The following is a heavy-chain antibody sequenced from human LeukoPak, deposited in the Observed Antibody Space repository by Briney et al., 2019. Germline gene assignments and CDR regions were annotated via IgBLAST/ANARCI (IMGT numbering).Heavy chain of an antibody. D-gene: IGHD3-3*01. CDR1: GFTFSSYW. Sequence: GGSLRLSCAASGFTFSSYWMSWVRQAPGKGLEWVANIKQDGSEKYYVDSVKGRFTISRDNSKNTLYLQMNSLRAEDTAVYYCAKDFSPRGYYYFDYWGQGTLVTVSS. V-gene: IGHV3-7*03. CDR2: IKQDGSEK. CDR3: AKDFSPRGYYYFDY. J-gene: IGHJ4*02.